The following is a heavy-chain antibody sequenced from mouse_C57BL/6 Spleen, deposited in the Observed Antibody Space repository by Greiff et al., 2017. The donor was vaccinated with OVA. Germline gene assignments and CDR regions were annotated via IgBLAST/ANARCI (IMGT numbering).Heavy chain of an antibody. V-gene: IGHV1-55*01. CDR3: ALGISNFLYYYAMDY. Sequence: QVQLQQPGAELVKPGASVKMSCKASGYTFTSYWITWVKQRPGQGLEWIGDIYPGSGSTNYNEKFKSKATLTVDTSSSTAYMQLSSLTSEDSAVYYCALGISNFLYYYAMDYWGQGTSVTVPS. J-gene: IGHJ4*01. D-gene: IGHD2-5*01. CDR2: IYPGSGST. CDR1: GYTFTSYW.